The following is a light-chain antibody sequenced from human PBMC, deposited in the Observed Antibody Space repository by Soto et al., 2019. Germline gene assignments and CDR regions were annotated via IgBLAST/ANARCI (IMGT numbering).Light chain of an antibody. CDR1: QSVSSN. Sequence: VVTQSPAYLSVSPGERATLSCRASQSVSSNLAWYQQKPGQAPRLLIYGASTRATGIPARFSGSGSGTEFTLTISSLQPDDFATYSCQQYDSYSWTFGQGTKVDIK. V-gene: IGKV3-15*01. CDR2: GAS. CDR3: QQYDSYSWT. J-gene: IGKJ1*01.